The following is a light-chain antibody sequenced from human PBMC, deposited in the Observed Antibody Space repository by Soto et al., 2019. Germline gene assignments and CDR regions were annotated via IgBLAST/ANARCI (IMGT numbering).Light chain of an antibody. CDR1: SSNIGADNY. CDR3: HSYASSLSSL. J-gene: IGLJ3*02. V-gene: IGLV1-40*01. Sequence: QSVLTQPPSVSGSPGQSVTISCTGTSSNIGADNYVPWYQQLPGKAPKLMIYVNSNRPSGVPDRFSGSKSGTSASLAISGLQAEDEADYYCHSYASSLSSLFGGGTKVTVL. CDR2: VNS.